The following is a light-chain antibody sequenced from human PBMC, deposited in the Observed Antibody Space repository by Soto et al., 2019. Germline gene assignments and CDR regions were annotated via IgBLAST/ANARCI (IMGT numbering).Light chain of an antibody. Sequence: DIHMTQSPSSLSAPVGDRVTITCRASQSISNYLNWYQQKPGKAPNLLIYIASNLHSGVPSRFSGSGSGTDFTLTISSLQPEDFATYYCQQSYSTPYTFGQGTKVDIK. CDR3: QQSYSTPYT. CDR1: QSISNY. CDR2: IAS. V-gene: IGKV1-39*01. J-gene: IGKJ2*01.